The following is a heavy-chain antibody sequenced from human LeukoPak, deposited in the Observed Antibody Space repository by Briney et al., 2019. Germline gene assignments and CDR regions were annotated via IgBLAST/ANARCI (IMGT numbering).Heavy chain of an antibody. CDR3: AIAGGIQLWLFDY. V-gene: IGHV3-33*01. J-gene: IGHJ4*02. D-gene: IGHD5-18*01. CDR1: GFTFSSYG. CDR2: IWYDGSNK. Sequence: PGGSLRLSCAASGFTFSSYGMHWVRQAPGKGLEWVAVIWYDGSNKYYADSVKGRFTISRDNSKNTLYLQMNSLRAEDTAVYYCAIAGGIQLWLFDYWGQGTLVTVSS.